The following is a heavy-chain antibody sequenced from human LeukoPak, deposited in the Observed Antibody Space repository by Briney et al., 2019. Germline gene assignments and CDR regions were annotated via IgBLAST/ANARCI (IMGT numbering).Heavy chain of an antibody. CDR3: AKDQRLELLDAFDI. D-gene: IGHD1-7*01. V-gene: IGHV3-30*02. CDR1: GFTFSSYG. J-gene: IGHJ3*02. CDR2: IRYDGSNK. Sequence: GGSLRLSCAASGFTFSSYGMHWVRQAPGKGLEWVAFIRYDGSNKYYADSVKGRFTISRDNSKNTLYLQMNSLRAEDTAVYYCAKDQRLELLDAFDIWGQGTMVTVSS.